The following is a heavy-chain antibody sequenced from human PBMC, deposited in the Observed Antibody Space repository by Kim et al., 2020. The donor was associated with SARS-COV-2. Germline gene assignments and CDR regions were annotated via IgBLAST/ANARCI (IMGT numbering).Heavy chain of an antibody. CDR3: ARGRFCSSSNCYSYMDV. D-gene: IGHD2-2*01. V-gene: IGHV3-11*06. J-gene: IGHJ6*03. Sequence: SVKGRFTSSRDNSKNTLYLQMNSMRVDDTAVYFCARGRFCSSSNCYSYMDVWGKGTTVIVSS.